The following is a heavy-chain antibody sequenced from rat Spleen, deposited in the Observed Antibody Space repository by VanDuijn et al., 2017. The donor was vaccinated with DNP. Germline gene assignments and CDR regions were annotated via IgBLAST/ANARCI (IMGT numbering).Heavy chain of an antibody. CDR1: GLTFGNYG. CDR2: IIYDGSRT. V-gene: IGHV5S10*01. J-gene: IGHJ2*01. D-gene: IGHD1-4*01. CDR3: AKRSINYPGPGHFDY. Sequence: EVQLVESGGGPVQPGRSLKLSCAVSGLTFGNYGLAWVRQAPKKGLEWVATIIYDGSRTYYRDSVKGRFTISRDNAKSTLYLQMDSLRSEDTATYYCAKRSINYPGPGHFDYWGQGVMVTVSS.